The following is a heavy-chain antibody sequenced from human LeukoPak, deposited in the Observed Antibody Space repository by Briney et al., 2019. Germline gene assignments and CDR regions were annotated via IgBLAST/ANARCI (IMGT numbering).Heavy chain of an antibody. CDR3: ARDNYYYYYMDV. Sequence: SETLSLTCAVSGGSISSGGYSWSWIRQPPGKGLEWIGYIYYSGSTYYNPSLKSRVTISVDTSKNQFSLKLSSVTAADTAVYYCARDNYYYYYMDVWGKGTTVTVSS. CDR2: IYYSGST. V-gene: IGHV4-30-4*07. J-gene: IGHJ6*03. CDR1: GGSISSGGYS.